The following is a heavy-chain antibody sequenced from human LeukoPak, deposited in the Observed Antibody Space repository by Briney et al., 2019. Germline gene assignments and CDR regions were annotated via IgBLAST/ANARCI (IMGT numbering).Heavy chain of an antibody. J-gene: IGHJ4*02. CDR3: ARAHTNNWHVDY. D-gene: IGHD1-1*01. CDR2: IHDSGRS. V-gene: IGHV4-59*12. CDR1: GGSFSGYY. Sequence: SETLSLTCAVYGGSFSGYYWSWIRQPPGKGLEWIGYIHDSGRSDYNPSLKSRVSISVDTSKNQLSLKLSSVTAADTAVYYCARAHTNNWHVDYWGQGTLVTVSS.